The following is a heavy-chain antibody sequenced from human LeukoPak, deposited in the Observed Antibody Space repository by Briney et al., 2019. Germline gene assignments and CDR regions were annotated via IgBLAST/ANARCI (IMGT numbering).Heavy chain of an antibody. Sequence: PGGSLRLSCVASGFTFSSYWMHWVRQVPGKGRVWVSRINRDGRITSYADSVKGRFTISRDNAKNTLYLQMNSLRAEDTAVYYCARRPAYSSGATYDYGMDVWGQGTTVTVAS. V-gene: IGHV3-74*01. CDR3: ARRPAYSSGATYDYGMDV. J-gene: IGHJ6*02. D-gene: IGHD6-19*01. CDR2: INRDGRIT. CDR1: GFTFSSYW.